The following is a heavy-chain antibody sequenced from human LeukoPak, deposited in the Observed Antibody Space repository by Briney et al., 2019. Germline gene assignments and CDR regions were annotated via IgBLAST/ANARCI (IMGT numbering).Heavy chain of an antibody. CDR3: ARGDYSSSWRNWYFDL. D-gene: IGHD6-13*01. Sequence: SETLSLTCTVSGGSISSYYWSWLRQPPGKGLEWIGYIYYSGSTNYNPSLKSRVTISVDTSKNQFSLKLSSVTAADTAVYYCARGDYSSSWRNWYFDLWGRGTLVTVSS. V-gene: IGHV4-59*01. J-gene: IGHJ2*01. CDR1: GGSISSYY. CDR2: IYYSGST.